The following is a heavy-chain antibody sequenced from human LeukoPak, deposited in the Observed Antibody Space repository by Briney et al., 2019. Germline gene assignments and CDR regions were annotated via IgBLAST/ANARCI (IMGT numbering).Heavy chain of an antibody. J-gene: IGHJ4*02. CDR2: IMQDGSGK. CDR1: GFSISDYW. CDR3: AYGDAIDY. Sequence: PGGSLRLSCAASGFSISDYWMYWVRQAPGKGLEWVANIMQDGSGKYYVDSVRGRFTISRDNAKNSLYLHMNSLRVEDTAVYYCAYGDAIDYWGQGTLVTVSS. D-gene: IGHD4-17*01. V-gene: IGHV3-7*01.